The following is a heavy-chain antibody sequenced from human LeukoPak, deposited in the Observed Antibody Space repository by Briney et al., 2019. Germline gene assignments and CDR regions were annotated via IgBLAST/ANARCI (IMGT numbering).Heavy chain of an antibody. CDR3: ATRIYQLPIDY. J-gene: IGHJ4*02. V-gene: IGHV3-23*01. D-gene: IGHD2-2*01. CDR1: GFTSSSYA. CDR2: ISGSGGST. Sequence: GGSLRLSCAASGFTSSSYAMSWVRQAPGKGLEWVSAISGSGGSTYYADSVKGRFTISRDNSKNTLYLQMNSLRAEDTAVYYCATRIYQLPIDYWGQGTLVTVSS.